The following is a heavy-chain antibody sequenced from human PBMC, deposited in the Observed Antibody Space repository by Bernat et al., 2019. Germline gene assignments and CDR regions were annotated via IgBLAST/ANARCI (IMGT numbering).Heavy chain of an antibody. CDR2: IYTSGST. Sequence: SLTCTVSGGSISSSSYYWRWIRQPAGKGLEWIGRIYTSGSTNYNPSLKSRVTISVDTSKNQFSLKLSSVTAADTAVYYCAREYTVTTLDSENQNNWGQGTLVTVSS. D-gene: IGHD4-17*01. V-gene: IGHV4-61*02. CDR3: AREYTVTTLDSENQNN. J-gene: IGHJ4*02. CDR1: GGSISSSSYY.